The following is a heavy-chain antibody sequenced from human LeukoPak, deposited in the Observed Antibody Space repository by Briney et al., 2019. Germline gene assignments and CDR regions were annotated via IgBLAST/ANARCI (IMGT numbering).Heavy chain of an antibody. CDR1: GYSFTTYW. Sequence: GESLKISCKGSGYSFTTYWIGWVRQMPGKGLEWMGIIYPGDPDTRYSPSFQGQVTISADKSNSTVYLQWSSLKASDTAMYYCARLLRNIAAAVYFFDYWGQGTLVTVSS. V-gene: IGHV5-51*01. D-gene: IGHD6-13*01. CDR3: ARLLRNIAAAVYFFDY. J-gene: IGHJ4*02. CDR2: IYPGDPDT.